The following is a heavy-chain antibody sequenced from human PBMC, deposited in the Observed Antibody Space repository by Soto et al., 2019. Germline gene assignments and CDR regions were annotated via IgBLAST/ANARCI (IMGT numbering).Heavy chain of an antibody. CDR3: ARDAGITGTIVY. D-gene: IGHD1-7*01. CDR1: GFTFSSYE. V-gene: IGHV3-48*03. Sequence: GSLRLSCAASGFTFSSYEMNWVRQAPGKGLEWVSYISSSGSTIKYADSVKGRFTISRDNAKNSLYLQMNSLRAEDTAVFYCARDAGITGTIVYWGQGTLVTVSS. CDR2: ISSSGSTI. J-gene: IGHJ4*02.